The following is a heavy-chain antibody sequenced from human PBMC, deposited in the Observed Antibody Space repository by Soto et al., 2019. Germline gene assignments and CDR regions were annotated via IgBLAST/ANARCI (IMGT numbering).Heavy chain of an antibody. J-gene: IGHJ4*02. Sequence: PGGSLTLSCADSGFTFSDYYMSWIRQAPGKGLEWVSYISSSSSYTNYADSVKGRFTISRDNAKNSLYLQMNSLRAEDTAVYYCARIHSSGWLFTDYWGQGTLVTVSS. CDR3: ARIHSSGWLFTDY. CDR2: ISSSSSYT. D-gene: IGHD6-19*01. CDR1: GFTFSDYY. V-gene: IGHV3-11*06.